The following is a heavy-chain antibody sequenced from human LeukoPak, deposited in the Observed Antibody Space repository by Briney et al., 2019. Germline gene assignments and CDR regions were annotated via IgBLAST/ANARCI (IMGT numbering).Heavy chain of an antibody. J-gene: IGHJ6*03. CDR2: SNHSGST. V-gene: IGHV4-34*01. Sequence: PSETLSLTCAVYVGSFSGYYWSWIRQPPGKGLEWIGVSNHSGSTNYNPSLKSRVTISVDTTKNQFSLKLSPVTAADTAVYYCARGWNSSGWYRYYYYMDVWGKGTTVTVSS. CDR3: ARGWNSSGWYRYYYYMDV. D-gene: IGHD6-19*01. CDR1: VGSFSGYY.